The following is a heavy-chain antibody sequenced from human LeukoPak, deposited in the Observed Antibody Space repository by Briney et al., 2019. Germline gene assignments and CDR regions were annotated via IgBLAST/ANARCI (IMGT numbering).Heavy chain of an antibody. CDR1: GGSISTYY. D-gene: IGHD4-23*01. Sequence: SETLSLTCTVSGGSISTYYWSWIRQPPGKGLEWIGYIYYSGSTNYNPSLKSRVTTSVDTSKNQFSLKLSSVTAADTAVYYCARDTGTVVDYWGQGTLATVSS. CDR3: ARDTGTVVDY. J-gene: IGHJ4*02. CDR2: IYYSGST. V-gene: IGHV4-59*01.